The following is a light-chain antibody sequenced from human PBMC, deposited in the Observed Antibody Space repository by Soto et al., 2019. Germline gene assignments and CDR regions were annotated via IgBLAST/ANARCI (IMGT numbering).Light chain of an antibody. V-gene: IGKV3-15*01. CDR1: QGIGIT. Sequence: IVMTQSPATLSVSPGERVTLSCRASQGIGITLAWYQQKPGQTPRLLIYGASTRATGIPARFSGSGSGTEFTLTINSLQSEDSAVYYCQRYNDWPRTFGGGTKVEIK. J-gene: IGKJ4*01. CDR3: QRYNDWPRT. CDR2: GAS.